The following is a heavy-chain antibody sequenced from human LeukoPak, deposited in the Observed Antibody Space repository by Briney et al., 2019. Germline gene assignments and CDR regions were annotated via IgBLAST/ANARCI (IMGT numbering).Heavy chain of an antibody. D-gene: IGHD1-26*01. CDR1: SGSIRFSSYY. CDR2: IYYTGST. CDR3: AGERGPYYHYFDY. V-gene: IGHV4-39*02. Sequence: SETLSLTCTVSSGSIRFSSYYWSWIRQPPGKGLGWIGSIYYTGSTYYNPSLKSRVTISVDTSKNQFSLNLSSVTASDTAVYYCAGERGPYYHYFDYWGQGTLVTVSS. J-gene: IGHJ4*02.